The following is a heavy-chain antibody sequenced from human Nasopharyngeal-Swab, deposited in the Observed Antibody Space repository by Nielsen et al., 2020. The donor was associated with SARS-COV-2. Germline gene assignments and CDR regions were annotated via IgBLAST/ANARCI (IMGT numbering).Heavy chain of an antibody. CDR2: FDPEDGET. Sequence: ASVKVPCKVSGYTLTELSMHWVRQAPGKGLEWMGGFDPEDGETIYAQKFQGRVTMTEDTSTDTAYMELSSLRSEDTAVYYCATVYALGYYDSSGYYYWGQGTLVTVSS. CDR3: ATVYALGYYDSSGYYY. D-gene: IGHD3-22*01. V-gene: IGHV1-24*01. CDR1: GYTLTELS. J-gene: IGHJ4*02.